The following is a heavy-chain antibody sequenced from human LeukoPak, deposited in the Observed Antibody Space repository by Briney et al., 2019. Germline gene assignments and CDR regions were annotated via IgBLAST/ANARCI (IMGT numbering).Heavy chain of an antibody. D-gene: IGHD3-3*01. V-gene: IGHV3-7*01. Sequence: KAGGSLRLSCEASGFIFSSYWMSWVRQAPGKGLEWVANINQDGSEKYYVDSVEGRITISRDNARNSLFLQMNSLRAEDTAVYYCARDQDFWSGYSKTYYFYMDVWGKGTTVTVSS. CDR3: ARDQDFWSGYSKTYYFYMDV. CDR1: GFIFSSYW. J-gene: IGHJ6*03. CDR2: INQDGSEK.